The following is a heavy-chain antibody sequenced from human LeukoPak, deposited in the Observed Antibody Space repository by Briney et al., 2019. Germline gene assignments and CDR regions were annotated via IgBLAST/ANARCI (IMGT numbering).Heavy chain of an antibody. CDR3: ASLKVVTEAFDI. Sequence: KTSETLSLTCAVSGGSISSGGYSWSWIRQPPGKGLEWIGYIYHSGSTYYNPSLKSRVTISVDRSKNQFSLKLSSVTAADTAVYYCASLKVVTEAFDIWGQGTMVTVSS. CDR2: IYHSGST. J-gene: IGHJ3*02. CDR1: GGSISSGGYS. V-gene: IGHV4-30-2*01. D-gene: IGHD2-21*02.